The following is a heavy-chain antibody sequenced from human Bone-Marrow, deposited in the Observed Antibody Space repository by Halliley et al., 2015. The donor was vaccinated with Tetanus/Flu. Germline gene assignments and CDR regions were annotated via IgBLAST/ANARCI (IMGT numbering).Heavy chain of an antibody. V-gene: IGHV3-15*04. CDR3: TPECGF. Sequence: KGLGGVGRKAARSDGGATGYAAPVKGRFTVSRDDWKNTLYLQMNSLRTDDTAVYYCTPECGFWGHGTLVTVPS. D-gene: IGHD5-12*01. J-gene: IGHJ4*01. CDR2: KAARSDGGAT.